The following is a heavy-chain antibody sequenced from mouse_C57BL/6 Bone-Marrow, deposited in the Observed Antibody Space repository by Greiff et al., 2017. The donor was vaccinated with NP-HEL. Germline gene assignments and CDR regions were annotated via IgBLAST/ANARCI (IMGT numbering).Heavy chain of an antibody. V-gene: IGHV2-5*01. CDR2: IWRGGST. CDR1: GFSLTSYG. D-gene: IGHD1-1*02. CDR3: ATKSPRRGDWYFDV. Sequence: VQLQQSGPGLVQPSQSLSITCTVSGFSLTSYGVHWVRQSPGKGLEWLGVIWRGGSTDYNAAFMFRLSITKDNSKSQVFFKMNSLQADDTAIYACATKSPRRGDWYFDVWGTGTTVTVSA. J-gene: IGHJ1*03.